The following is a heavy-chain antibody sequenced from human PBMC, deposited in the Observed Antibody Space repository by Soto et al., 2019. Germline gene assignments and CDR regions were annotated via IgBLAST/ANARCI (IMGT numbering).Heavy chain of an antibody. J-gene: IGHJ6*02. CDR1: GFTFSNDC. CDR3: ARERTSKGGMDV. CDR2: IISGGSRV. V-gene: IGHV3-74*01. Sequence: PGGSLRLSCAASGFTFSNDCMNWVRQGPEKGLEWVSRIISGGSRVTYADSVKGRLTISRDNAKNTLYLEMDSLRAEDSGVYYCARERTSKGGMDVWGQGTTVTVSS.